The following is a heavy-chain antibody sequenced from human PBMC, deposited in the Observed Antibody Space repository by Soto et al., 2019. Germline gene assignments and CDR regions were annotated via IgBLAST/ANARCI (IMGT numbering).Heavy chain of an antibody. J-gene: IGHJ4*02. V-gene: IGHV4-31*03. CDR2: VSHSGST. CDR3: AREYTYGSNFFDC. D-gene: IGHD5-18*01. Sequence: QVRLQESGPGLVKPSQTLSLTCTVSGGSISGAAYYWSWIRQHPGKGLEWIGYVSHSGSTYYNPSLKSRVIISVDTSKNQFSLSLTSVTAADTAVYYCAREYTYGSNFFDCWGQGALVTVSS. CDR1: GGSISGAAYY.